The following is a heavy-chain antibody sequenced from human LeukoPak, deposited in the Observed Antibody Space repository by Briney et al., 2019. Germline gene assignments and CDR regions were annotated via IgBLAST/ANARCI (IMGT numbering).Heavy chain of an antibody. CDR3: ARGSPSRPDLLSAQIRRYFDY. Sequence: SETLSLTCTVSGGSISSYYWSWIRQPAGKGLEWIGRIYTSGSTNYNPSLKSRVTMSVDTSKNQFSLKLSSVTAADTAVYYCARGSPSRPDLLSAQIRRYFDYWGQGTLVTVSS. J-gene: IGHJ4*02. CDR2: IYTSGST. V-gene: IGHV4-4*07. CDR1: GGSISSYY. D-gene: IGHD1-14*01.